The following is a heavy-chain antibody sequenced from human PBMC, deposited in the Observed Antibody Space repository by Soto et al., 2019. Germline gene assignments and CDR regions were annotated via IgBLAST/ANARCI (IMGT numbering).Heavy chain of an antibody. Sequence: GSLRLSCAASGFTFSSYGMHWVRQAPGKGLEWVAVIWYDGSNKYYADSVKGRFTISRDNSKNTLYLQMNSLRAEDTAVYYCARRMRNIVVVPAALGGMDVWGQGTTVTVSS. CDR3: ARRMRNIVVVPAALGGMDV. J-gene: IGHJ6*02. CDR1: GFTFSSYG. V-gene: IGHV3-33*01. D-gene: IGHD2-2*01. CDR2: IWYDGSNK.